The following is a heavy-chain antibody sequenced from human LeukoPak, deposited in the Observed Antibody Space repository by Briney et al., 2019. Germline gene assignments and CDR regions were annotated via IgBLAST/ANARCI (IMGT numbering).Heavy chain of an antibody. V-gene: IGHV4-39*01. CDR3: AQSLGSSNWIGNWFDP. CDR1: GGSISSSSHS. CDR2: IYYTGRT. J-gene: IGHJ5*02. Sequence: KSSETLSLTCTVSGGSISSSSHSWGWIRQPPGKGLEWTGSIYYTGRTYYNPSLKSRVTISVDTSENQFSLKLSSVTAADTAVYYCAQSLGSSNWIGNWFDPWGQGTLVTVSS. D-gene: IGHD6-13*01.